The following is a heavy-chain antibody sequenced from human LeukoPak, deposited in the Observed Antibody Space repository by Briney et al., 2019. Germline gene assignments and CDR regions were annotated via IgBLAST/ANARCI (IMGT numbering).Heavy chain of an antibody. V-gene: IGHV3-7*03. Sequence: GGSLRLSCAASGFTFSSYWMNWARQAPGKGLEWVASIKHNGNVNYYVDSVKGRFTISRDNAKNSLYLQMSNLRAGDTAVYFCARGGGLDVWGQGATVTVSS. CDR1: GFTFSSYW. D-gene: IGHD3-16*01. CDR2: IKHNGNVN. CDR3: ARGGGLDV. J-gene: IGHJ6*02.